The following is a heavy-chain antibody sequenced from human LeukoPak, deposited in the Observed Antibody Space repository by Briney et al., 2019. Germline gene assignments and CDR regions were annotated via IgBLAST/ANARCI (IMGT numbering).Heavy chain of an antibody. CDR2: ITNSGDNT. CDR1: GFIVSNYA. J-gene: IGHJ4*02. D-gene: IGHD5-18*01. CDR3: AGKRGYIYGFDY. Sequence: GGSLPFPSPALGFIVSNYAMNWVGQASGRGLEWVSTITNSGDNTYYADSVEGRFTISRDNSKNTLYLQMNSLRAEDTAVYYCAGKRGYIYGFDYWGQGTLVTVSS. V-gene: IGHV3-23*01.